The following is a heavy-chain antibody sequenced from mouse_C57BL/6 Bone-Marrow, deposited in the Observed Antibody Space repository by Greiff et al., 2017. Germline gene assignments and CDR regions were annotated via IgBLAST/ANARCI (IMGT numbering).Heavy chain of an antibody. CDR3: ARDSSGPLFAY. J-gene: IGHJ3*01. D-gene: IGHD3-2*02. Sequence: VQLQESGAELVKPGASVKISCKASGYAFSSYWMNWVKQRPGKGLEWIGQIYPGDGDTNYNGKFKGKATLTADKSSSTAYMQLSSLTSEDSAVYFCARDSSGPLFAYWGQGTLVTVSA. CDR1: GYAFSSYW. V-gene: IGHV1-80*01. CDR2: IYPGDGDT.